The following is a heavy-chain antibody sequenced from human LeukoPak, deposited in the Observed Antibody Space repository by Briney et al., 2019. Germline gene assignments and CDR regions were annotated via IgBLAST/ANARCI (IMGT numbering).Heavy chain of an antibody. CDR1: GGSISSGSHY. Sequence: PSETLSLTRTVSGGSISSGSHYWNWIRQPAGKGLEWIGRIYASGSTNYNPSLKSRVTISEDTSNNQFSLKVNSVTAADTAVYYCAGSDFLEWPYSFDPWGQGTLVTVSS. CDR2: IYASGST. J-gene: IGHJ5*02. D-gene: IGHD3-3*01. V-gene: IGHV4-61*02. CDR3: AGSDFLEWPYSFDP.